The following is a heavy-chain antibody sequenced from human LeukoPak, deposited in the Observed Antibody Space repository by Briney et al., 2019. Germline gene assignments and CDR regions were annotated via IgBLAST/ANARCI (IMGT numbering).Heavy chain of an antibody. D-gene: IGHD3-10*01. CDR1: GFTVSSNY. Sequence: QAGGSLRLSCAASGFTVSSNYMSWVRQAPGKGLEWVSVIYSGGSTYYADSVKGRFTISRHNPKNTLYLQMNSLRAEDTAVYYCASLYGSGRKGYFDYWGQGTLVTVSS. CDR2: IYSGGST. J-gene: IGHJ4*02. CDR3: ASLYGSGRKGYFDY. V-gene: IGHV3-53*04.